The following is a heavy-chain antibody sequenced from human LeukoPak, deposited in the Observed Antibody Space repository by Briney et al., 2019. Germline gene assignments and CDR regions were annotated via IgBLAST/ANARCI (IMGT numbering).Heavy chain of an antibody. Sequence: SETLSLTCTVSGGSINTYYWSWIRQPPGKGLEWIASVYHSGTSNYNPSLRSRVTISLDTSRNQFSLKLNSVTAADTAVYYCAKSNGYGLIDIWGQGTMVTVSS. CDR2: VYHSGTS. CDR3: AKSNGYGLIDI. J-gene: IGHJ3*02. CDR1: GGSINTYY. V-gene: IGHV4-59*12. D-gene: IGHD3-22*01.